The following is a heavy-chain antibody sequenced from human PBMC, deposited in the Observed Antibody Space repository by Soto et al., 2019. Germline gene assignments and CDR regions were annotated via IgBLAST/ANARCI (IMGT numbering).Heavy chain of an antibody. V-gene: IGHV3-23*01. D-gene: IGHD4-17*01. Sequence: EVQLLESGGGLVQPGGSLGLSCAASGFTFSSYDMSWVRQAPGKGLEYVSSISVTGSGTYYADSVKGRFTISRDNSKNTLYLQMNSLRVEYTAVYYCARTTTTKSRDYWGQGTVVTGSS. J-gene: IGHJ4*02. CDR1: GFTFSSYD. CDR3: ARTTTTKSRDY. CDR2: ISVTGSGT.